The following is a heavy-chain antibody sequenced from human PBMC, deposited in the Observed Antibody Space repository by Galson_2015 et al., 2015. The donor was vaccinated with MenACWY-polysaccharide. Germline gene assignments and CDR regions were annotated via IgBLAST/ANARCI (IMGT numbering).Heavy chain of an antibody. Sequence: LRLSCAASGFTFRTYWMHWVRHAPGQGLVWVSRIKSDGSSTNYADSVKGRFTISRDNAKNTLYLQMNSLRAEDTALYYCARGYSAYDWGQGTLVTVSA. CDR1: GFTFRTYW. V-gene: IGHV3-74*01. CDR3: ARGYSAYD. CDR2: IKSDGSST. J-gene: IGHJ4*02. D-gene: IGHD5-12*01.